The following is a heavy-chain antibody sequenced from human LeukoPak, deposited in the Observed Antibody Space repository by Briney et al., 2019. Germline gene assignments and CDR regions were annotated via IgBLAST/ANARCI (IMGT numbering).Heavy chain of an antibody. CDR3: ARDSSGYTSSWHH. CDR2: IRQDGSEK. J-gene: IGHJ1*01. V-gene: IGHV3-7*01. CDR1: GFTFSSYW. Sequence: GGSLRLSCAASGFTFSSYWMSWVRQAPGRGLEWVANIRQDGSEKFYVDSVKGRFTISRDNAKNSLYLQMNSLRAEDTAVYYCARDSSGYTSSWHHWGQGTLVTVSS. D-gene: IGHD6-13*01.